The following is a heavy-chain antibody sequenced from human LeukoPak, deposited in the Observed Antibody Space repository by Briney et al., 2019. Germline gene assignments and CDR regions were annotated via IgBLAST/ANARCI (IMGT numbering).Heavy chain of an antibody. Sequence: SETLSLTCTVSGASMNSNYWSWIRQPPGRGLEWIGYIYYRGNTNYNPSLKSRVTISVDTSENQFSLRLTSVTAADTAVYYCARDQSGGIYRYTFDIWGQGTKVTVSS. J-gene: IGHJ3*02. V-gene: IGHV4-59*01. CDR1: GASMNSNY. CDR2: IYYRGNT. CDR3: ARDQSGGIYRYTFDI. D-gene: IGHD2-15*01.